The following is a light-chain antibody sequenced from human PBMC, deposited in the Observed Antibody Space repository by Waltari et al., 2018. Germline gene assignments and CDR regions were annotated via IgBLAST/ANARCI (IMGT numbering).Light chain of an antibody. CDR3: DSKSSSSPHV. CDR1: SSDIGTYPY. CDR2: DVS. Sequence: QSALTQPASVSGSPGQSITVSCPGPSSDIGTYPYVSWYQQHPGKAPKLMIYDVSSRPSGVSNRFSGSKSGNTASLTISGLQAEDEADYYCDSKSSSSPHVFGTGTKVTVL. V-gene: IGLV2-14*03. J-gene: IGLJ1*01.